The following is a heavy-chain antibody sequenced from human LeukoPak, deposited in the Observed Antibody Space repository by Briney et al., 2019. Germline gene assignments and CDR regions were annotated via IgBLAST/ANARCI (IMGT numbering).Heavy chain of an antibody. CDR1: GYTFTSYD. J-gene: IGHJ6*02. CDR2: MNPNSGNT. CDR3: ARDSPTMVRGVQKYYYYYGMDV. Sequence: ASVKVSCEASGYTFTSYDINWVRQATGQGLEWMGWMNPNSGNTGYAQKFQGRVTMTRNTSISTAYMELSSLRSEDTAVYYCARDSPTMVRGVQKYYYYYGMDVWGQGTTVTVSS. V-gene: IGHV1-8*01. D-gene: IGHD3-10*01.